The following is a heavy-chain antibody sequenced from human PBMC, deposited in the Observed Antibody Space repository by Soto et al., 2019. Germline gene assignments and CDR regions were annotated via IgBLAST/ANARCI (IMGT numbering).Heavy chain of an antibody. D-gene: IGHD6-13*01. Sequence: GASVKVSCKASGYTFTGYYMHWVRQAPGQGLEWMGWINPNSGGTNYAQKFQGWVIMTRDTSISTAYMEVSRLRSDDTAVYYCARGKGSSSWYYYYGMDVWGQGTTVTRLL. V-gene: IGHV1-2*04. CDR1: GYTFTGYY. CDR3: ARGKGSSSWYYYYGMDV. J-gene: IGHJ6*02. CDR2: INPNSGGT.